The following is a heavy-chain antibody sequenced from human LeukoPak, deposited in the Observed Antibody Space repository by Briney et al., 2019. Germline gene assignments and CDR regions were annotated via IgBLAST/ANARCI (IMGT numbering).Heavy chain of an antibody. V-gene: IGHV4-34*01. CDR3: ARYSGESNWFDP. D-gene: IGHD3-10*01. CDR2: ISHNGST. CDR1: GGSFSDYY. J-gene: IGHJ5*02. Sequence: PSETLSLTCAVYGGSFSDYYWSWIRQSPDKGLEWIGEISHNGSTNYNPSLKSRVTISVDTSKNQFSLKLGSVTAADTAVYCCARYSGESNWFDPWGQGTLVTVSS.